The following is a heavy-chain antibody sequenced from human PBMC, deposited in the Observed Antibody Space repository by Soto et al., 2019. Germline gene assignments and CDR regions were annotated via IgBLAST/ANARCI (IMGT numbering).Heavy chain of an antibody. CDR2: INHSGST. J-gene: IGHJ4*02. CDR3: VRGVWSGYPDFDY. Sequence: QVQLQQWGAGLLKPSETLSLTCAVYGGSFSGYYWSWIRQPPGKGLEWIGEINHSGSTNYNPSLKSRVTISVDTSKNQFSLKLSSVTAADTAVYYCVRGVWSGYPDFDYWGQGTLVTVSS. CDR1: GGSFSGYY. D-gene: IGHD3-3*01. V-gene: IGHV4-34*01.